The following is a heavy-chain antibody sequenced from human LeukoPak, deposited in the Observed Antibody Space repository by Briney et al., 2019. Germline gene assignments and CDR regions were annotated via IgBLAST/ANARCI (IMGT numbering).Heavy chain of an antibody. J-gene: IGHJ4*02. CDR2: IYYSGNA. Sequence: SETLSLTCTVSGGSISTYYWSWIRQPPGKGLEWIGYIYYSGNANYNPSLKSRVTISVDTSKDQFSLKLSSVTAADTAMYYCARVGSGNFDYWGQGTLVTVSS. D-gene: IGHD1-26*01. V-gene: IGHV4-59*01. CDR1: GGSISTYY. CDR3: ARVGSGNFDY.